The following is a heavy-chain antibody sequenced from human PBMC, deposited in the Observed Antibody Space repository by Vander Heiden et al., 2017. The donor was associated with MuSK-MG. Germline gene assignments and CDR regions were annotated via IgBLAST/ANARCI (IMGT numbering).Heavy chain of an antibody. CDR2: IYSGGST. CDR1: GFTVSSNY. Sequence: EVQLVESGGGLVQPGGSLRLSCAASGFTVSSNYMSWVRQAPGKGLEWVSVIYSGGSTYYADSVKGRFTISRDNSKNTLYLQMNSLRAEDTAVYYCARDLNYYDSSGPVRYFDYWGQGTLVTVSS. D-gene: IGHD3-22*01. J-gene: IGHJ4*02. CDR3: ARDLNYYDSSGPVRYFDY. V-gene: IGHV3-66*01.